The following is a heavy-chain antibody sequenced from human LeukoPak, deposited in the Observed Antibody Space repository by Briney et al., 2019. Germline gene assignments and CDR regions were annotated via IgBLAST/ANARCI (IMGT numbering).Heavy chain of an antibody. V-gene: IGHV3-7*03. CDR1: GFIVSSHW. D-gene: IGHD3-10*01. J-gene: IGHJ4*02. CDR3: ARDYGWSFAN. CDR2: IKYDGSEQ. Sequence: GGSLRLSCTSSGFIVSSHWVNWVRQAPGKGPEWVANIKYDGSEQYYVDSVKGRFSISRDNTKNLLYLQMNSLRVEDTAVYYCARDYGWSFANWGQGTLVTVSS.